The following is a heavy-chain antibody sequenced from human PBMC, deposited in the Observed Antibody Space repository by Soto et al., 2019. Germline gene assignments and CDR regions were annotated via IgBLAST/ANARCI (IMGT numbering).Heavy chain of an antibody. J-gene: IGHJ6*02. CDR1: GFTFSSYS. CDR3: ARDPGGSYFAVWYYGMDV. Sequence: GGSLRLSCAASGFTFSSYSMNWVRQAPGKGLEWVSYISSSSSTIYYADSVKGRFTISRDNAKNSLYLQMNSLRDEDTAVYYFARDPGGSYFAVWYYGMDVWGQGTTVTVSS. CDR2: ISSSSSTI. D-gene: IGHD1-26*01. V-gene: IGHV3-48*02.